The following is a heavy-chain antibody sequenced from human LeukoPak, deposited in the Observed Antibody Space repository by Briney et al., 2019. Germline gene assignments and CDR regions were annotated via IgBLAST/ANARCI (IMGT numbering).Heavy chain of an antibody. D-gene: IGHD3-10*01. Sequence: GGSLRLSCEASGFTFSAYAMTWVRQAPGKGLEWVSSIGSDNKPHYSESVKGRFAISRDNSKNTLYLQMNSLRAEDTAIYYCAKGGSGSYYYYNGMDVWGQGTTVTVSS. J-gene: IGHJ6*02. CDR1: GFTFSAYA. CDR3: AKGGSGSYYYYNGMDV. V-gene: IGHV3-23*05. CDR2: IGSDNKP.